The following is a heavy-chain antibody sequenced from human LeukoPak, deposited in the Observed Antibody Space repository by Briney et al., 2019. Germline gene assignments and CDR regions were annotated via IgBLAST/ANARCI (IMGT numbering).Heavy chain of an antibody. V-gene: IGHV3-23*01. CDR1: GFTFSSYA. CDR3: APLPGIHAFDI. J-gene: IGHJ3*02. D-gene: IGHD1-14*01. CDR2: ISGSGGRT. Sequence: PGGSLRLSCAASGFTFSSYAMSWVRQAPGKGLEWVSAISGSGGRTYYADSVKGRFTISRDSPKNTLYLQMNSLRAEDTAVYYCAPLPGIHAFDIWGQGTMVTVSS.